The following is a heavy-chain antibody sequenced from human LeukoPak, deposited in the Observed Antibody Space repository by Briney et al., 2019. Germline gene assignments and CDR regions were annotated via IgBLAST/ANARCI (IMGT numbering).Heavy chain of an antibody. J-gene: IGHJ3*02. CDR3: ARRSTVTRDVDI. CDR2: IYSGGDT. Sequence: GGSLGLSCAASGFTVSSNYMIWIRQAPGKGLEWVSVIYSGGDTYYADSVKGRFTISRDNSKNTVYLQVNSLRAEDTAVYYCARRSTVTRDVDIWGQGTMVTVSS. D-gene: IGHD4-17*01. V-gene: IGHV3-66*04. CDR1: GFTVSSNY.